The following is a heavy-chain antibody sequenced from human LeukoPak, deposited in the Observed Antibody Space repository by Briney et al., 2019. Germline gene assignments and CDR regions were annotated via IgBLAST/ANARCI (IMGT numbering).Heavy chain of an antibody. CDR1: GGSFSGYY. CDR3: ARGQSNFWSGYPHHFDY. V-gene: IGHV4-34*01. Sequence: SETLSLTCAVYGGSFSGYYWSWLRQPPGKGLEWIGEINYSGSTNYNPSLTSRVTISVDTSKNQFSLKLSSVTAADTAVYYCARGQSNFWSGYPHHFDYWGQGTLVTVSS. CDR2: INYSGST. D-gene: IGHD3-3*01. J-gene: IGHJ4*02.